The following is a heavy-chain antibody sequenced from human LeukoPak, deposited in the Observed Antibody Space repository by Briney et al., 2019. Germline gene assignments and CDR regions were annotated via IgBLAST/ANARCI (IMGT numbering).Heavy chain of an antibody. CDR2: IYWTDDK. CDR1: GFSLSTGGAG. CDR3: AHSYYGSGIPNFPFDY. Sequence: SGPTLVKPPQTLTLTCTFSGFSLSTGGAGVGWIRQPPGKALEWLALIYWTDDKRYSPSLMSRLTITKDISKNQVVLTMTNVDRVDTATYYCAHSYYGSGIPNFPFDYWGQGTLVTVSS. V-gene: IGHV2-5*01. J-gene: IGHJ4*02. D-gene: IGHD3-10*01.